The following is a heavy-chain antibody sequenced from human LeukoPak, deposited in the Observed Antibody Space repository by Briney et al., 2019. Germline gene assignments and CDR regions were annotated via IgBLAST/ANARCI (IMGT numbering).Heavy chain of an antibody. D-gene: IGHD2-15*01. CDR1: GFTFSSYW. CDR2: INSDGSST. CDR3: AKSTAPCSRGSCYSALES. Sequence: PGGSLRLSCAASGFTFSSYWMHWVRQAPGKGLVWVSRINSDGSSTSYADSVKGRFTISRDNSENTLYLQMNSLRVEDTAIYYCAKSTAPCSRGSCYSALESWGQGTLVTVSS. J-gene: IGHJ4*02. V-gene: IGHV3-74*01.